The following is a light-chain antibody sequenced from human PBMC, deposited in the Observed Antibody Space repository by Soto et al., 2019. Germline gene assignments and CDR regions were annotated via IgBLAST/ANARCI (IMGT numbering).Light chain of an antibody. Sequence: QSALTQPASVSGSPGQSITISCTGTSSDVGIYNYVSWYQHHPGKAPKLMIYEVSNRPSGVSNRFSGSKSGNTASLTISGLQAEDEADYYCSSYTISSTLVFGGGTKLTVL. CDR3: SSYTISSTLV. J-gene: IGLJ2*01. CDR2: EVS. CDR1: SSDVGIYNY. V-gene: IGLV2-14*01.